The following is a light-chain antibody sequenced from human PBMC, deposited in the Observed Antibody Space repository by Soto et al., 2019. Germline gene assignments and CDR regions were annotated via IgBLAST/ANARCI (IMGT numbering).Light chain of an antibody. J-gene: IGLJ1*01. Sequence: QSVLTQPASVSGSPGQSITISCTGTSSDVGGYNYVSWYQQHPGKAPKLMIYEVSNRPSGVSNRFSGSKSGNTASLTISGLQAEDEADYYCSSYTSSSPYVFGTGPKLTVL. CDR3: SSYTSSSPYV. CDR1: SSDVGGYNY. V-gene: IGLV2-14*01. CDR2: EVS.